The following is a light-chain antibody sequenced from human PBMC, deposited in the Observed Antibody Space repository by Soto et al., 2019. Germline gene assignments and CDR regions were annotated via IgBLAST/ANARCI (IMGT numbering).Light chain of an antibody. CDR3: CSYAGNSTTVV. CDR1: SSDVGSYNL. CDR2: EGS. J-gene: IGLJ2*01. V-gene: IGLV2-23*01. Sequence: QSALTQPASVSGSPGQSITISCTGTSSDVGSYNLVSWYQQHPGKAPKLMIYEGSKRPSGVSNRFSGSKSGNTASLTISGLQAEEEGGYYCCSYAGNSTTVVFGGGTKVTVL.